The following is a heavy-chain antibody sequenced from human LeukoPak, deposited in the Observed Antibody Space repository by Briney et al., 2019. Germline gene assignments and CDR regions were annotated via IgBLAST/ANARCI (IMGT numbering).Heavy chain of an antibody. J-gene: IGHJ6*02. CDR1: GGSISSYY. CDR3: ARDRYSGYDFYYGMDV. V-gene: IGHV4-59*01. Sequence: SETLSLTCTVSGGSISSYYWSWIRQPPGKGLEWIGYIYYSGSTNYNPSLKSRVTISVDTSKNQFSLKLSSVTAADTAVYYCARDRYSGYDFYYGMDVWGQGTMVTVSS. CDR2: IYYSGST. D-gene: IGHD5-12*01.